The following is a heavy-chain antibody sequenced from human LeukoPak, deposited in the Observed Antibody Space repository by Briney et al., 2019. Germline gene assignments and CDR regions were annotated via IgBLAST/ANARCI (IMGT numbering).Heavy chain of an antibody. CDR1: AGFINSNTFY. D-gene: IGHD3-10*01. CDR3: ARHGDYYYGSGSYYRGEGSVDY. J-gene: IGHJ4*02. Sequence: SQTLSLTCTVSAGFINSNTFYWNWIRQPAGKGLEWIGRIYTSGSTTYNPSLKSRVTISVDTSKDQFSLKLSSVTAADTAVYYCARHGDYYYGSGSYYRGEGSVDYWGQGTLVTVSS. V-gene: IGHV4-61*02. CDR2: IYTSGST.